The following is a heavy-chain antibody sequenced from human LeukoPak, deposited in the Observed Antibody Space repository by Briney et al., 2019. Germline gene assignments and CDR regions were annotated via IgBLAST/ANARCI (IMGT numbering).Heavy chain of an antibody. CDR2: ISYDGSNK. CDR1: GFTFSSYA. D-gene: IGHD3-16*01. J-gene: IGHJ4*02. CDR3: ARGRFGIYALGY. Sequence: PGGSLRLSCAASGFTFSSYAMHWVRQAPGKGLEWVAVISYDGSNKYYADSVKGRFTISRDNAKNSLYLQMNSLRAEDTAVYYCARGRFGIYALGYWGQGTLVTVSS. V-gene: IGHV3-30*04.